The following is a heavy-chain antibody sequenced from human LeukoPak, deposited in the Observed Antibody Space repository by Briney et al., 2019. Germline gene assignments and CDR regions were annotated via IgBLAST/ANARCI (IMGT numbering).Heavy chain of an antibody. Sequence: ASVKVSCKASGYTFTGYYMHWVRQAPGQGLEWMGWTNPNSGGTDYAQKFQGWVTMTRDTSISTAYMELSRLRSDDTAVYYCARDTSSTSWLFPDYWGQGTLVTVSS. V-gene: IGHV1-2*04. CDR3: ARDTSSTSWLFPDY. D-gene: IGHD2-2*01. CDR1: GYTFTGYY. CDR2: TNPNSGGT. J-gene: IGHJ4*02.